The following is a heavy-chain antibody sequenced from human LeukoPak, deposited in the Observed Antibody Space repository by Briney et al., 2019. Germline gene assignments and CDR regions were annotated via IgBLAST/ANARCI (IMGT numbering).Heavy chain of an antibody. CDR3: AADASIAARRNSFDY. J-gene: IGHJ4*02. V-gene: IGHV1-58*01. CDR2: IVVGSGNT. D-gene: IGHD6-6*01. CDR1: GFTFTSSA. Sequence: ASVKVSCKASGFTFTSSAVQWVRQARGQRLEWIGWIVVGSGNTNYAQKFQERVTITRDMSTSTAYMELSSLRSEDTAVYYCAADASIAARRNSFDYWGQGTLVTVSS.